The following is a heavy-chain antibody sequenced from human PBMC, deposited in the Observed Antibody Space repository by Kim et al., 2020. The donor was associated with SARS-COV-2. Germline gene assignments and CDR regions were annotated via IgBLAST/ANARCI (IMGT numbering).Heavy chain of an antibody. CDR2: VSYDGGRY. CDR3: VRDCGHRYANDY. J-gene: IGHJ4*02. CDR1: GFTFSAYS. D-gene: IGHD5-18*01. V-gene: IGHV3-48*02. Sequence: GGSLRLSCEASGFTFSAYSMNWVRQAPGKGLEWVSYVSYDGGRYLYADSVKGRFTISRDNAKNSLHLQMNSLRDEDTAVYYCVRDCGHRYANDYWGPGTLVTVSS.